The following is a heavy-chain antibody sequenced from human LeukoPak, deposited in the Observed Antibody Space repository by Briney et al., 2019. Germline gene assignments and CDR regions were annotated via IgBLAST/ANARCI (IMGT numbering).Heavy chain of an antibody. Sequence: SETLSLTCTVSGGSISSYYWSWIRQPPGKGLEWIGYIYYSGSTNYNPSLKSRVTISVDTSKNQFSLKLSSVTAADTAVYYCATGEIWFDPWGQGTLVTVSS. CDR1: GGSISSYY. V-gene: IGHV4-59*01. CDR3: ATGEIWFDP. J-gene: IGHJ5*02. CDR2: IYYSGST.